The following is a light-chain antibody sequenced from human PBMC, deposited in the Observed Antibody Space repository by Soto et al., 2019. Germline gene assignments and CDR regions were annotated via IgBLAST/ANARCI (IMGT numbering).Light chain of an antibody. V-gene: IGKV3-11*01. Sequence: EIVMTQSPATLSVSPGEGATLSCRASQGIGSTLAWYQHKPGQAPRLLIYDASNRAAGIPARFSGSVSGTDFTLTISSLEPEDFAIYYCQQRQYWPPITFGQGTRLEI. CDR3: QQRQYWPPIT. CDR1: QGIGST. J-gene: IGKJ5*01. CDR2: DAS.